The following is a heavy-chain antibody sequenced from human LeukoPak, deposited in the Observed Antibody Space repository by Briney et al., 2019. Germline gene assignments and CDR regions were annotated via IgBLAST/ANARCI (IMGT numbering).Heavy chain of an antibody. J-gene: IGHJ4*02. CDR3: ATCLLWDSSSCWPMGY. CDR2: FDPEDGET. Sequence: ASVKVSCKVSGYTLTELSMHWVRQAPGKGLEWMGGFDPEDGETIYAQKFQGRVTMNEDTSTDTAYMELSSLRSEDTAVYYCATCLLWDSSSCWPMGYWGQGTLVTVSS. D-gene: IGHD6-13*01. CDR1: GYTLTELS. V-gene: IGHV1-24*01.